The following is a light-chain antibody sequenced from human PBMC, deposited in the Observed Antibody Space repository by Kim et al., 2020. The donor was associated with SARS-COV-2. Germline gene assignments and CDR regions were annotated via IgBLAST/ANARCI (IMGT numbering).Light chain of an antibody. CDR3: SSYTSSSTPYVV. V-gene: IGLV2-18*02. CDR2: EVS. CDR1: SSDVGSHNR. Sequence: VTISCTGTSSDVGSHNRVSWYQQPPGTAPKLMIYEVSNRPSGVPDRFSGSKSGNTASLTISGLQAEDEADYYCSSYTSSSTPYVVFGGGTQLTVL. J-gene: IGLJ2*01.